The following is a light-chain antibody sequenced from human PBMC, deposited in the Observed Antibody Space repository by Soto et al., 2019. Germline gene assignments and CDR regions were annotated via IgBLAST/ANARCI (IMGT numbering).Light chain of an antibody. CDR3: SSFRSGSVVL. J-gene: IGLJ3*02. V-gene: IGLV2-14*01. Sequence: QSALTQPASVSGSPGQSITISCTGTSSDVGGYNYVSWYQQHPGKAPKLVIYGVTYRPSGVSARFSGSKFQNTASLTISGLQAEDEADYYCSSFRSGSVVLFGGGTKLNVL. CDR2: GVT. CDR1: SSDVGGYNY.